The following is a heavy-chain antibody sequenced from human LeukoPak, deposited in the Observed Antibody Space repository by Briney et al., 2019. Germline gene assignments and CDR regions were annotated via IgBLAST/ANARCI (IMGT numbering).Heavy chain of an antibody. CDR3: TTAQYSGSPYYFDY. CDR1: GFTFSNAW. J-gene: IGHJ4*02. CDR2: IKSKTDGGTT. V-gene: IGHV3-15*01. D-gene: IGHD1-26*01. Sequence: GGSLRLSCAASGFTFSNAWMSWVRQAPGKGLEWVGRIKSKTDGGTTDYAAPVKGRFTISRDDSKNTLYLQMNSLKTEDTAVYYCTTAQYSGSPYYFDYWGQGTLVTVSS.